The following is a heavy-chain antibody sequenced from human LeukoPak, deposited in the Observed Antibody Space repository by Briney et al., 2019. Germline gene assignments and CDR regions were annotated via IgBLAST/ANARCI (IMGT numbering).Heavy chain of an antibody. D-gene: IGHD1-20*01. J-gene: IGHJ4*02. V-gene: IGHV4-31*03. Sequence: SQTLSLTCTVSGGSISSGGYYWSWIRQHPGKGLEWIGYIYYSGSTYYNPSLKSRVTISVDTSKNQFSLKLSSVTAADTAVYYCAREGPITGTPRYYFDYWGQGTLVTVSS. CDR1: GGSISSGGYY. CDR2: IYYSGST. CDR3: AREGPITGTPRYYFDY.